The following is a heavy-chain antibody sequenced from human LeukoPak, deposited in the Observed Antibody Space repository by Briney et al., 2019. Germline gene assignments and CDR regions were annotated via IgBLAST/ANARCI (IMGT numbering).Heavy chain of an antibody. CDR1: GFTFSSYS. D-gene: IGHD3-9*01. CDR2: ISSSSSYI. CDR3: ARIILRYFDWSAYYFDY. V-gene: IGHV3-21*01. J-gene: IGHJ4*02. Sequence: PGGSLRLSCAASGFTFSSYSMNWVRQAPGKGLEWVSSISSSSSYIYYADSVKGRFTISRDNAKNSLYLQMNSLRAEDTAVYYCARIILRYFDWSAYYFDYWGQGTLVTVSS.